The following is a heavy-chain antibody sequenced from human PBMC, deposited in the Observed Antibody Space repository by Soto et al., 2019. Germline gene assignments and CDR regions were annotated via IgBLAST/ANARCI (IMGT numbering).Heavy chain of an antibody. J-gene: IGHJ3*01. V-gene: IGHV3-74*02. D-gene: IGHD1-1*01. CDR3: ATWHEREHAYDV. Sequence: EVQLVESGGGLVRPGGSLRLSCAASGFTFSSYWMHWVRQAPGKGLVWVSRMNEDGGTTDYADSVKGRFTISRDNAKNTLYLQMNSLRPDDTAVYYCATWHEREHAYDVWGQGTTVTVSS. CDR2: MNEDGGTT. CDR1: GFTFSSYW.